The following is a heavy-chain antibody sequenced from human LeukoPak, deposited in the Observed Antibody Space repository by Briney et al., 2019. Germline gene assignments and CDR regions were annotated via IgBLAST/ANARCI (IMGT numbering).Heavy chain of an antibody. Sequence: KSWETLSLTCAVSGGSFGGYYWSWIRQPPGKGLEWIGEINDTGSTNYNPSLKSRVTISVDTSKNQFSLKLISVTAADTAVYYCATWFGEFLYPYYFDYWGQGTLVTVSS. D-gene: IGHD3-10*01. V-gene: IGHV4-34*01. CDR1: GGSFGGYY. J-gene: IGHJ4*02. CDR3: ATWFGEFLYPYYFDY. CDR2: INDTGST.